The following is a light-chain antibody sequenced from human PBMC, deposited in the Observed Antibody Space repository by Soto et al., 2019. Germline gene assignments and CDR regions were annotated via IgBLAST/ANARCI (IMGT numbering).Light chain of an antibody. CDR3: EQDFTLPKT. CDR1: QSLSGAY. V-gene: IGKV3D-7*01. CDR2: GAS. Sequence: EIVMTQSLATLSLSPGERATLSCRASQSLSGAYLSWYQQKPGQAPRLLIYGASTRATGVPGRINGSGSGTDFTLTISSLQPEGFAVYYCEQDFTLPKTFGGGTKVEIK. J-gene: IGKJ4*01.